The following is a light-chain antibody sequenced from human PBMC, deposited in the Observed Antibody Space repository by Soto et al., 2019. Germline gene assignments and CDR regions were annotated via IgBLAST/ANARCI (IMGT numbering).Light chain of an antibody. V-gene: IGLV2-14*01. CDR3: SSYTGSTTLYV. J-gene: IGLJ1*01. Sequence: QSVLTQPASVSGSPGQSITISCTGTSSDVGGYNYVSWYQQQSGKAPKLIIHEVSNRPSGVSNRFSGSKSGDTASLTISGLQAEDEADYYCSSYTGSTTLYVFGTGTKLTVL. CDR2: EVS. CDR1: SSDVGGYNY.